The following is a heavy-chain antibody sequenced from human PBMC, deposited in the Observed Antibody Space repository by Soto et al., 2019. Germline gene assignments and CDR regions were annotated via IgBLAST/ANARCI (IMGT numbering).Heavy chain of an antibody. J-gene: IGHJ6*02. Sequence: GGSLRLSCAASGFTFSSYSMNWVRQAPGKGLEWVSFITSSSSYIFYADSLEGRFTVSRDNAKNSVYLHMSSLRAEDTAVYYCARDGEAHYGLDVWGQGTTVTVSS. CDR3: ARDGEAHYGLDV. V-gene: IGHV3-21*01. CDR2: ITSSSSYI. D-gene: IGHD3-10*01. CDR1: GFTFSSYS.